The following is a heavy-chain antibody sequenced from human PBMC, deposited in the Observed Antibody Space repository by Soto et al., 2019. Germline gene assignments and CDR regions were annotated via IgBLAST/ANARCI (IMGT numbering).Heavy chain of an antibody. V-gene: IGHV3-30*18. Sequence: VQLVESGGGVVQPGGSLRLSCAASGFIFSTYGMHWVRQVPGKGLEWVADISYDGSNEHYADSVKGRFTVSRDNVKNTLSLQMTSLRSEDTAIYYCTKEYIVGTTWGYFESWGQGTLVTVSS. CDR1: GFIFSTYG. CDR3: TKEYIVGTTWGYFES. D-gene: IGHD1-26*01. J-gene: IGHJ4*02. CDR2: ISYDGSNE.